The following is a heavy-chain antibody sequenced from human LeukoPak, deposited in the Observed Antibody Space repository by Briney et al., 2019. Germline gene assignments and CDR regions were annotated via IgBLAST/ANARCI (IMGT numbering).Heavy chain of an antibody. D-gene: IGHD1/OR15-1a*01. CDR3: ARVVDWEQKAFDI. CDR2: IYYSGST. V-gene: IGHV4-61*01. J-gene: IGHJ3*02. CDR1: GGSVSSGSYY. Sequence: SETLSLTCTVSGGSVSSGSYYWSWIRQPPGKGLEWIGYIYYSGSTNYNPSLKSRVTISVDTSKNQFSLKLSSVTAADTAVYYCARVVDWEQKAFDIWGQGTMVTVSS.